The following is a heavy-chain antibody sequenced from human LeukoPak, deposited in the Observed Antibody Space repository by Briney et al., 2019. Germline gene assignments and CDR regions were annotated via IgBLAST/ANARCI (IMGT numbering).Heavy chain of an antibody. CDR2: IYYSGST. Sequence: SETLSLTCTVSGGSISGYYWSWIRQPPGKGLEWIGYIYYSGSTNYNPSLKSRVTISVDTSKNQFSLKLSSVTAADTAVYYCARLAYYYMDVWGKGTTVTVSS. CDR1: GGSISGYY. J-gene: IGHJ6*03. V-gene: IGHV4-59*08. CDR3: ARLAYYYMDV.